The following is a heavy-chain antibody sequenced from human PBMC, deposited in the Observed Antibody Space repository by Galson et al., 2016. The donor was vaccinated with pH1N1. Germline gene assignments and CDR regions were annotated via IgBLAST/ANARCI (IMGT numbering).Heavy chain of an antibody. CDR3: ARERAGAFHL. V-gene: IGHV3-7*01. Sequence: SLRLSCADSGFTFSTYWMTWVRQIPGKGLQWLANIKQDGSEEHYVDSVKGRLTISRDNAKNSLYLQMNSLRAEDTAVYYCARERAGAFHLWGQGTMVIVSS. CDR2: IKQDGSEE. J-gene: IGHJ3*01. CDR1: GFTFSTYW.